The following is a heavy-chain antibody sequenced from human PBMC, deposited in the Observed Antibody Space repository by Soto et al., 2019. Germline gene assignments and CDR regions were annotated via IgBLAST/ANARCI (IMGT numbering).Heavy chain of an antibody. CDR3: ARLYYDFWSGYYTRYGMDV. V-gene: IGHV3-21*01. Sequence: PGGSLRLSCAASGFTFSSYSMNWVRQAPGKGLEWVSSISSSSSYIYYADSVKGRFTISRDNAKNSLYLQMNSLRAEDTAVYYCARLYYDFWSGYYTRYGMDVWGQGTTVTVSS. D-gene: IGHD3-3*01. J-gene: IGHJ6*02. CDR1: GFTFSSYS. CDR2: ISSSSSYI.